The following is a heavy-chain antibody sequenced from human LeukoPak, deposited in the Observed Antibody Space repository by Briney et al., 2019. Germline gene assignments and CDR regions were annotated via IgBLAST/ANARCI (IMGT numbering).Heavy chain of an antibody. Sequence: ASVKVSCKASGYTFTGYYMHWVRQAPGQGLEWMGWINSNSGGTNYAQKFQGRVTMTRDTSISTAYMELSRLRSDDTAVYYCARGYSSGWGSWFDPWGQGTLVTVSS. CDR3: ARGYSSGWGSWFDP. D-gene: IGHD6-19*01. CDR1: GYTFTGYY. J-gene: IGHJ5*02. CDR2: INSNSGGT. V-gene: IGHV1-2*02.